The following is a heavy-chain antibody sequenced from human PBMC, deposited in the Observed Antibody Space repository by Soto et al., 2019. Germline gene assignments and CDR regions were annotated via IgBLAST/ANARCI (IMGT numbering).Heavy chain of an antibody. V-gene: IGHV1-18*01. CDR1: GYTFTSYG. CDR2: ISAYNGNT. Sequence: ASVKVSCKASGYTFTSYGISWVRQAPGQGLEWMGWISAYNGNTNYAQKLQGRVTMTRNTSISTAYMELSSLRSEDTAAYYCARGLGYYDYIWGSYRLDYWGQGTRVTVSS. CDR3: ARGLGYYDYIWGSYRLDY. J-gene: IGHJ4*02. D-gene: IGHD3-16*02.